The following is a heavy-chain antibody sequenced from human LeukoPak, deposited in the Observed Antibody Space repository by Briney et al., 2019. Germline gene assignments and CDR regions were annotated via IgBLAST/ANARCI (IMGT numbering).Heavy chain of an antibody. D-gene: IGHD1-26*01. CDR3: ARDSASGSYRHAFDI. V-gene: IGHV3-48*03. CDR2: ISRSSSTI. J-gene: IGHJ3*02. CDR1: GFTFSSYE. Sequence: PVGSLRLSCAASGFTFSSYEMNWVRQAPGKGLEWVSYISRSSSTISYADSVKGRFTISRDNAKNSLYLQMNSLRDEDTAVYYCARDSASGSYRHAFDIWGQGTMVAVSS.